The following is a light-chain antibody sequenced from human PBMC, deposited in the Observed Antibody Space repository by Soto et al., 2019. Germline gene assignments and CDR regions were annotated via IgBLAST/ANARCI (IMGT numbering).Light chain of an antibody. Sequence: QSVLTQPPSASGSPGQSVTVSCTGTSRDVGGYNYVSWYQQDPGQAPQLITSEVSKRPSGVPDRFSGSKSGNTASLTVSGIQAEDEVDYYCTSHAGSNNSVFGTGTKVTVL. CDR2: EVS. V-gene: IGLV2-8*01. CDR3: TSHAGSNNSV. J-gene: IGLJ1*01. CDR1: SRDVGGYNY.